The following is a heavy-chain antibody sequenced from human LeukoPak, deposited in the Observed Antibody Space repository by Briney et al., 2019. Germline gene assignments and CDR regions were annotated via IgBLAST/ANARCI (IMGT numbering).Heavy chain of an antibody. V-gene: IGHV3-23*01. J-gene: IGHJ3*01. CDR2: IKGSGSYA. CDR1: GFTFNNYA. CDR3: AKDPNGDYIGAFDF. D-gene: IGHD4-17*01. Sequence: GGSLRLSCAGSGFTFNNYAMIWVRQAPGKGLEWVSAIKGSGSYAKYADSVTGRFTISRDNSKNMLYLQMNSLTADDTAIYYCAKDPNGDYIGAFDFGGQGTMVTVSS.